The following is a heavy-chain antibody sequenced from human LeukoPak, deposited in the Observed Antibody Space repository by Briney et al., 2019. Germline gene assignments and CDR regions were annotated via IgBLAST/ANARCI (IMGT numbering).Heavy chain of an antibody. CDR3: AMVPVDMDV. D-gene: IGHD2-21*02. V-gene: IGHV3-21*01. Sequence: GGSLRFSCAASGFTFSSYSMNWVRQAPGKGLEWVSSISSSSSYIYYADSEKGRITISRDNAKNSLYLQMNSLRAEDTAVYYCAMVPVDMDVWGKGTTVTVSS. CDR2: ISSSSSYI. CDR1: GFTFSSYS. J-gene: IGHJ6*03.